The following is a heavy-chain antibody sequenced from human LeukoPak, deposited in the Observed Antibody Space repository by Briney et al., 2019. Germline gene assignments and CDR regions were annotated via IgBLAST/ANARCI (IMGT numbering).Heavy chain of an antibody. Sequence: SVKVSCKASGGTFSSYAISWVRQAPGHGLEWMGGIIPIFGTANYAQKFQGRVTITTDESTSTAYLELSSLRSEDTAVYYCARELTYYDSSGSNTGLWVYWGQGNRVTVSS. CDR3: ARELTYYDSSGSNTGLWVY. D-gene: IGHD3-22*01. V-gene: IGHV1-69*05. J-gene: IGHJ4*02. CDR2: IIPIFGTA. CDR1: GGTFSSYA.